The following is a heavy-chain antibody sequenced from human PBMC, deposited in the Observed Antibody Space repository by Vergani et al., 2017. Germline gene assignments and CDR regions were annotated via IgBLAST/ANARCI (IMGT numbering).Heavy chain of an antibody. D-gene: IGHD1-26*01. CDR3: VNDVWSYEIVFDS. J-gene: IGHJ4*02. V-gene: IGHV3-23*01. CDR1: GFTFSTYA. Sequence: EVQLLESGGSLKQPGGSVRLSCAASGFTFSTYAMHWVRKALGKGLEWVSALTGGGGSTYYADSFKGRFIISRDNSRDTLYLQMNSLRPEDTATYYCVNDVWSYEIVFDSLSQGTLVTVSS. CDR2: LTGGGGST.